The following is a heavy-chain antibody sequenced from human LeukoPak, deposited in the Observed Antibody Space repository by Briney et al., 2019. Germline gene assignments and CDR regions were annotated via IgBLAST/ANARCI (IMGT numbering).Heavy chain of an antibody. Sequence: ASVKVPCKASGYTFTSYDINWVRQAPGQGLEWMGWISAYNGNTNYAQKLQGRVTMTTDTSTSTAYMELRSLRSDDTAVYYCARVLGATRTFDIWGQGTMVTVSS. D-gene: IGHD3-16*01. J-gene: IGHJ3*02. CDR2: ISAYNGNT. V-gene: IGHV1-18*01. CDR3: ARVLGATRTFDI. CDR1: GYTFTSYD.